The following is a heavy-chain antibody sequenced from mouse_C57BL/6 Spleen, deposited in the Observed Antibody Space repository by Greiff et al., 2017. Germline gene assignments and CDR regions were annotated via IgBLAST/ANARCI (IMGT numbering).Heavy chain of an antibody. Sequence: EVQGVESGGGLVKPGGSLKLSCAASGFTFSSYAMSWVRQTPEKRLEWVATISDGGSYTYYPDNVKGRFTISRDNAKNNLYLQMSHLKSEDTAMYYCARDGTGTHFDYWGQGTTLTVAS. V-gene: IGHV5-4*01. D-gene: IGHD4-1*01. CDR2: ISDGGSYT. J-gene: IGHJ2*01. CDR3: ARDGTGTHFDY. CDR1: GFTFSSYA.